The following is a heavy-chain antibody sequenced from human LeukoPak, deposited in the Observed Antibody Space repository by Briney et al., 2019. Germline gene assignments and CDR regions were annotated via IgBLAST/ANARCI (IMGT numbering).Heavy chain of an antibody. V-gene: IGHV4-4*02. CDR2: IYHSGST. CDR3: ARESTYLPYNWFDP. D-gene: IGHD5/OR15-5a*01. J-gene: IGHJ5*02. CDR1: GGSISSSNW. Sequence: TSGTLSLTCAVSGGSISSSNWWSWVRQPPGKGLEWIGEIYHSGSTNYNPSLKSRVTISVDKSKNQFSLKLSSVTAADTAVYYCARESTYLPYNWFDPWGQGILVTVSS.